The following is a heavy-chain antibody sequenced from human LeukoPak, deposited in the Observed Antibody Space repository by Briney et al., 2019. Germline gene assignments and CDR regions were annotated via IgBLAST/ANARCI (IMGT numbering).Heavy chain of an antibody. V-gene: IGHV1-69*04. CDR2: IIPILGIA. Sequence: ASVKVSCKASGGTFSSYAISWVRQAPGQGLEWMGRIIPILGIANYAQKFQGRVTMTEDTSTDTAYMELSSLRSEDTAVYYCATGGIAGLDYWGQGTLVTVSS. D-gene: IGHD6-13*01. CDR3: ATGGIAGLDY. J-gene: IGHJ4*02. CDR1: GGTFSSYA.